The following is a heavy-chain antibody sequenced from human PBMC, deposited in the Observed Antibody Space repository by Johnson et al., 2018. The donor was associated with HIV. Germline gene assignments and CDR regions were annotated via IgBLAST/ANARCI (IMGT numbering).Heavy chain of an antibody. D-gene: IGHD3-22*01. V-gene: IGHV3-30-3*01. CDR3: ARGRISMTVVDLRGGGFDI. CDR1: GLNFSDFS. J-gene: IGHJ3*02. Sequence: QVQLVESGGGVVQPGRSMKLSCAASGLNFSDFSMHWVRQAPGEGLAWVAVISSDGGAEYYADSVKGRFTISSDNSNNTLYLQMSSLRVEDTAVYVCARGRISMTVVDLRGGGFDIWGQGTKVTVSS. CDR2: ISSDGGAE.